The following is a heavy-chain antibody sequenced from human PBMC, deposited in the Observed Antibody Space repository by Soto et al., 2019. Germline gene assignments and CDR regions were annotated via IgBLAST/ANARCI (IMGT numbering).Heavy chain of an antibody. J-gene: IGHJ3*02. CDR3: ATRIAAAGTAFDI. V-gene: IGHV5-51*01. CDR1: GYSFTSYW. D-gene: IGHD6-13*01. CDR2: IYPGDSDT. Sequence: GESLKISCKGSGYSFTSYWIGWVRQMPVKVLEWMGIIYPGDSDTRYSPSFQGQVTISADKSISPAYLQWSSLKASDTAMYYWATRIAAAGTAFDIWGQGTMVTVSS.